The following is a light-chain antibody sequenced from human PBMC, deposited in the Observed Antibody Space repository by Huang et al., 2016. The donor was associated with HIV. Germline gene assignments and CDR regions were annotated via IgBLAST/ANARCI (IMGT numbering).Light chain of an antibody. CDR2: WAS. CDR1: QSVLSTSNNRNH. J-gene: IGKJ1*01. CDR3: QQYYSIPG. Sequence: DIVMTQSPDSQAVSLGERATIRCMSSQSVLSTSNNRNHLAWYQQKPRQRPKLLSYWASTRESGVPDRFRGSGSATDFTLTIDNLQAEDVALYFCQQYYSIPGFGQGTYVEV. V-gene: IGKV4-1*01.